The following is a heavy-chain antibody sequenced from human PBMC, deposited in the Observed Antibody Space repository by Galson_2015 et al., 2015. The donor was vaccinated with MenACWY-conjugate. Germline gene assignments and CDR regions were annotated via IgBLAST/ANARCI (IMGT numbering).Heavy chain of an antibody. Sequence: SETLSLTCTVSGGSISSYYLSWIRQPPGKGLEWIGYIYYSGTTKYNPSLKSRVTISADTSKTQFSLRLNSVTAADTAVYYCARRHCSSGSCFVDYWGQGSLVTVSS. CDR2: IYYSGTT. D-gene: IGHD2-15*01. CDR3: ARRHCSSGSCFVDY. V-gene: IGHV4-59*08. J-gene: IGHJ4*02. CDR1: GGSISSYY.